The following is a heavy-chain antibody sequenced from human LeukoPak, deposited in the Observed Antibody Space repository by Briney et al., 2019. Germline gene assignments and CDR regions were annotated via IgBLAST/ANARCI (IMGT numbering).Heavy chain of an antibody. CDR1: GFTFSSFG. Sequence: GGSLRLSRAASGFTFSSFGMHWVRQAPGKGLEWVAVIWYDGNNKYYADSVKGRFTISRDNSKNTLYLQMNSLRAEDTAVYYCARSDGIAAAGPFDYWGQGTLVTVS. D-gene: IGHD6-13*01. J-gene: IGHJ4*02. V-gene: IGHV3-33*01. CDR3: ARSDGIAAAGPFDY. CDR2: IWYDGNNK.